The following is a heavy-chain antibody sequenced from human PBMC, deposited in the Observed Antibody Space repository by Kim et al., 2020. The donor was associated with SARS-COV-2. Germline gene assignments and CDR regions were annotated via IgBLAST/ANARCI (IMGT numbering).Heavy chain of an antibody. CDR2: ISRSGGT. Sequence: SETLSLSCSVSGASISGDYWSWIRQPPGKGLEWIGYISRSGGTNYNPSLQSRVTISLDTSKNQLSLKLNSVTTADTALYYCARTLKRVVGGNYYYSMDVWGQGTTVTVSS. CDR3: ARTLKRVVGGNYYYSMDV. V-gene: IGHV4-59*13. CDR1: GASISGDY. D-gene: IGHD6-25*01. J-gene: IGHJ6*02.